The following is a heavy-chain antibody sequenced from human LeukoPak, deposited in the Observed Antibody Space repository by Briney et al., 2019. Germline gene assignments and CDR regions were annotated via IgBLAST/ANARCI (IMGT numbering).Heavy chain of an antibody. CDR1: GFTFSDYY. CDR3: ARDVGAVPAAIYYYYMDV. D-gene: IGHD2-2*01. J-gene: IGHJ6*03. V-gene: IGHV3-11*01. CDR2: ISSSGSTI. Sequence: GGSLRLSCAPSGFTFSDYYMSWIRQVPGKGLEWVSYISSSGSTIYYADSVKGRFTISRDNAKNSLYLQMNSLRAEDTAVYYCARDVGAVPAAIYYYYMDVWGKGTTVTVSS.